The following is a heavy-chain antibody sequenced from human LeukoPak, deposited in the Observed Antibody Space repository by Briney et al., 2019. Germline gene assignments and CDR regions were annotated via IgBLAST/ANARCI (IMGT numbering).Heavy chain of an antibody. CDR1: GDSVSGDSAT. V-gene: IGHV6-1*01. Sequence: SQTLSLTCAISGDSVSGDSATWNWIRQSPSRGLEWLGRTYYRSKWYNDYAIFVKSRIAINPDTSKNQFSLQLNSVTPEDTAIYYCARALVRNQYGLDAWGQGTTVTVSS. CDR3: ARALVRNQYGLDA. D-gene: IGHD1-14*01. J-gene: IGHJ6*02. CDR2: TYYRSKWYN.